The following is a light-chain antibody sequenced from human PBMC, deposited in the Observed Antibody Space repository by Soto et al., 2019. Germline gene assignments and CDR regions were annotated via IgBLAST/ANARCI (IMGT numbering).Light chain of an antibody. V-gene: IGLV1-40*01. Sequence: QSVLTQPPSVSGAPGQRVTISCTGSSSNIGAGYDVNWYQQLPGIAPKLLIYRNNNRPSGVPDRFSGSKSGNSASLANTGLQAEDEADYYCQSYDSSLSGYVVFGGRTKLTVL. CDR3: QSYDSSLSGYVV. CDR2: RNN. J-gene: IGLJ2*01. CDR1: SSNIGAGYD.